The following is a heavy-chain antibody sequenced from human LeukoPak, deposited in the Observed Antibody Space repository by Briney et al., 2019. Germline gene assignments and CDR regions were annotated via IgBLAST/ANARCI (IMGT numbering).Heavy chain of an antibody. V-gene: IGHV4-59*01. CDR2: IYYSGST. CDR3: ARESMYSSVGSYGFDI. Sequence: SETLSLTSTVSVGSTSSFYWNWIRQPPGKELEWSGNIYYSGSTNYNPYLKSRVTISIDTSKNQFSLKVNSAIAADTAVYYCARESMYSSVGSYGFDIWGQGTTVTVSS. J-gene: IGHJ3*02. CDR1: VGSTSSFY. D-gene: IGHD3-10*01.